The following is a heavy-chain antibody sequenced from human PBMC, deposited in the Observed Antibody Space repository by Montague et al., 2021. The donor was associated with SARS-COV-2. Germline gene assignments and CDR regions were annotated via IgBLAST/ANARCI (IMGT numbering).Heavy chain of an antibody. D-gene: IGHD6-19*01. Sequence: TLSLTCTVSGGSISGGTYHWSWIRQPAGKRLEWIGRTSPSGGTRYNPSLRGRVTISVDTSQNQFSLSLSSVTAEDTAVYYCVRDLLGWSVGWFDPWGQGTLVTVSS. J-gene: IGHJ5*02. CDR2: TSPSGGT. CDR1: GGSISGGTYH. CDR3: VRDLLGWSVGWFDP. V-gene: IGHV4-61*02.